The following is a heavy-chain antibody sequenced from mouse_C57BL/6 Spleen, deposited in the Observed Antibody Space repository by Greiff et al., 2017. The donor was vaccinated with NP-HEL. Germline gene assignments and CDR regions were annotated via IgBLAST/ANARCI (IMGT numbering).Heavy chain of an antibody. Sequence: QVQLQQPGAELVKPGASVKLSCKASGYTFTSYWMQWVKQRPGQGLEWIGEIDPADSYTNYNHKFKGKATLTVDTSSNTAYMQLSSLTSDDSAVYYCARGDGSSYVYWYFDVWGTGTTVTVSS. CDR2: IDPADSYT. CDR1: GYTFTSYW. J-gene: IGHJ1*03. D-gene: IGHD1-1*01. CDR3: ARGDGSSYVYWYFDV. V-gene: IGHV1-50*01.